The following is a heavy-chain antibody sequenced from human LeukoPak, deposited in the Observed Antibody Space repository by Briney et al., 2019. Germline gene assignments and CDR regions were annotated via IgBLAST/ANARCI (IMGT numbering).Heavy chain of an antibody. CDR1: GFTFSSYS. J-gene: IGHJ4*02. Sequence: GGSLRLSCAASGFTFSSYSMNWVRQAPGKGLVWVSRISTDGYTTDYADFVQGRFTASRDNTKNTWSLEMNSLRAEDTAVYYCVVGGSPGYWGQGTLVTVSS. V-gene: IGHV3-74*01. D-gene: IGHD2-15*01. CDR2: ISTDGYTT. CDR3: VVGGSPGY.